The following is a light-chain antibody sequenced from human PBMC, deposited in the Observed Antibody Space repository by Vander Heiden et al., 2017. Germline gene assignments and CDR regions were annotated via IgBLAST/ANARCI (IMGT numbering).Light chain of an antibody. Sequence: QSALTQPASVSGSPGQSITISCTGPNSDVGASEYVSWYQHHPGKAPKLIIYDVSYRPSGVSNRFSGSKSGNTASLTISGLQADDESDYFCSSYTSGSSPDVLFGGGTKLTVL. CDR1: NSDVGASEY. CDR3: SSYTSGSSPDVL. V-gene: IGLV2-14*03. CDR2: DVS. J-gene: IGLJ2*01.